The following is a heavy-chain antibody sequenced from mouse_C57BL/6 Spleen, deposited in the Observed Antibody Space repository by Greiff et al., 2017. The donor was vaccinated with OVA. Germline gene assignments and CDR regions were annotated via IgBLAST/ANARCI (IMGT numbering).Heavy chain of an antibody. V-gene: IGHV1-59*01. Sequence: QVQLQQPGAELVRPGTSVKLSCKASGYTFTSYWMHWVKQRPGQGLEWIGVIDPSDSYTNYNQKFKGKATLTVDTSSSTAYMQLSSLTSEDSAVYYCARSPYYRDFDYWGQGTTLTVSS. D-gene: IGHD1-1*01. CDR3: ARSPYYRDFDY. CDR2: IDPSDSYT. CDR1: GYTFTSYW. J-gene: IGHJ2*01.